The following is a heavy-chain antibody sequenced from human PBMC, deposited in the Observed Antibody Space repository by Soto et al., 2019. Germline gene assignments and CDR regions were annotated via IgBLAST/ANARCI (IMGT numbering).Heavy chain of an antibody. CDR1: GFTFTSSA. CDR2: IVVGSGNT. CDR3: AADRNCDNTRCYPVCMDV. D-gene: IGHD2-2*01. Sequence: ASVKVSCKASGFTFTSSAMQWVRQARGQRPEWIGWIVVGSGNTNYAQKFQERVTITRDMSTSTAYMELSSLRSEDTAVYFWAADRNCDNTRCYPVCMDVWGKGTTVTVS. V-gene: IGHV1-58*02. J-gene: IGHJ6*03.